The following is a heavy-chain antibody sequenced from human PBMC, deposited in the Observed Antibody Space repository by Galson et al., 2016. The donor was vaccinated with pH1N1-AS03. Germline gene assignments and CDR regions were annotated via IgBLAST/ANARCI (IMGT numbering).Heavy chain of an antibody. J-gene: IGHJ4*02. D-gene: IGHD2-2*01. V-gene: IGHV1-18*01. CDR3: ARDSEPSAMFDY. Sequence: SVKVSCKASGYTFSSYGISWVRQAPGQGLEWLGWISGYNGNIKYAKKVQGRVTMTTNTSTSTAYMELRNLRSDDTAVYFCARDSEPSAMFDYWGQGTLVTVSS. CDR1: GYTFSSYG. CDR2: ISGYNGNI.